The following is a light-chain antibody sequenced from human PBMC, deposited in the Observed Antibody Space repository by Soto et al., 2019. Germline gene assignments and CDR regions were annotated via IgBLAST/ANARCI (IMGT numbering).Light chain of an antibody. CDR2: GAS. Sequence: EIVMTQSPATLSVSPGERATLSCRASQNISSNLAWYQQKPGQAPRFLIDGASTRATGIPARFSGSGSGTEFTLTISRLQSEDFAVYYCQQYNNWLWTFGQGTKVEIK. CDR1: QNISSN. CDR3: QQYNNWLWT. J-gene: IGKJ1*01. V-gene: IGKV3-15*01.